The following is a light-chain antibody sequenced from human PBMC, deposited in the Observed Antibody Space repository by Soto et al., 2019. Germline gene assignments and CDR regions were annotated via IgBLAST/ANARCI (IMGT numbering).Light chain of an antibody. Sequence: PGGRATLSCRASQSVSSSYLAWYQQKPGQAPKVLIYRASSRATGIPDRFSGSGSGTDFTLTISRLEPEDFAVYYCQQYGSSPLTFGGGTKVDIK. CDR1: QSVSSSY. J-gene: IGKJ4*01. CDR2: RAS. V-gene: IGKV3-20*01. CDR3: QQYGSSPLT.